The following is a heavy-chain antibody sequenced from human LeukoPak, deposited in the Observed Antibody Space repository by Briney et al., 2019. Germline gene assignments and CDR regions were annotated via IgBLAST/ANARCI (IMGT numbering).Heavy chain of an antibody. D-gene: IGHD3-16*01. CDR3: ARDYSQYYYDMGGPDPKYFDH. Sequence: PGGSLRLSRSASGFAFSNFYMAWIRHTPGKGLEWIAYINNIGDTKYYADSVQGRFSISRDNSRDSLYLQMDSLRAEDTAVYYCARDYSQYYYDMGGPDPKYFDHWGRGILVTVSS. CDR1: GFAFSNFY. V-gene: IGHV3-11*04. J-gene: IGHJ4*01. CDR2: INNIGDTK.